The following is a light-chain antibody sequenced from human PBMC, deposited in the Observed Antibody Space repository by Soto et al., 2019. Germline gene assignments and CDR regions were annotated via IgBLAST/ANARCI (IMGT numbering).Light chain of an antibody. J-gene: IGKJ4*01. CDR3: QQFSSYPLT. V-gene: IGKV3-20*01. CDR1: QTVRNNY. CDR2: DAS. Sequence: EIVMTQSPPTLSVSPGESATLSCRASQTVRNNYLAWYQQKPGQAPRLLIYDASSRATGIPDRFSGGGSGTDFTLTISRLEPEDFAVYYCQQFSSYPLTFGGGTKV.